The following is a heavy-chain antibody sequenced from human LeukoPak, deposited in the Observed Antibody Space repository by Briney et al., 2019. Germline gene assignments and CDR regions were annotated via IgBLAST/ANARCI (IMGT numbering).Heavy chain of an antibody. CDR3: ARQSNYYDSSGYYYLPDY. Sequence: GESLKISCKGSGYSFTRHWIGWVRQMPGKGLEWMGIIYPGDSDTRYSPSFQGQVTISADKSISTAYLQWSSLKASDTAMYYCARQSNYYDSSGYYYLPDYWGQGTLVTVSS. CDR1: GYSFTRHW. V-gene: IGHV5-51*01. CDR2: IYPGDSDT. D-gene: IGHD3-22*01. J-gene: IGHJ4*02.